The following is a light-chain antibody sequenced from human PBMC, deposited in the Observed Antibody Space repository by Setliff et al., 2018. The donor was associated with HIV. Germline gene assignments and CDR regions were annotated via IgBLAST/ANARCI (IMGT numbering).Light chain of an antibody. V-gene: IGLV2-11*01. CDR1: SFDIGGSHY. CDR2: DVY. CDR3: CTYVGNYKLL. Sequence: QSALAQPRSVSGSPGQSVTISCAGSSFDIGGSHYVSWYQHHRGEAPRLLIYDVYKRPSGVPDRFSGSKSVNTASLTISGLLAEDEADYFCCTYVGNYKLLFGGGTKVTVL. J-gene: IGLJ2*01.